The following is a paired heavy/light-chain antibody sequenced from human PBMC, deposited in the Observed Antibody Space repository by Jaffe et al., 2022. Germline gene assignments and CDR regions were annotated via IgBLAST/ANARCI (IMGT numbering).Heavy chain of an antibody. J-gene: IGHJ4*02. CDR3: TRSTGYSSGYYHFDN. CDR1: GFILGSYG. V-gene: IGHV3-21*01. Sequence: EEHLVESGGGLVKPGGSLRLSCVASGFILGSYGINWVRQAPGKGLEWVSYISGSSSYMYYADSVKGRFTISRDNPKNSLYLQMNSLRVEDTAVYYCTRSTGYSSGYYHFDNWGQGTLVTVSS. D-gene: IGHD3-22*01. CDR2: ISGSSSYM.
Light chain of an antibody. V-gene: IGKV1-5*03. CDR1: QTISGR. J-gene: IGKJ4*01. CDR3: LQYDSHYT. CDR2: QAS. Sequence: DIQMTQSPSTLSASVGDRVTITCRASQTISGRLAWYRQKPGKAPELLIYQASSLESGVTSRFSGSGSGTEFTLTISSLQPDDFATYHCLQYDSHYTFGGGTKVEI.